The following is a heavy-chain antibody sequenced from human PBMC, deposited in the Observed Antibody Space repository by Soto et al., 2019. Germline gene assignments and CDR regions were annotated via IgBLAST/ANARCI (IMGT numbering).Heavy chain of an antibody. J-gene: IGHJ4*02. V-gene: IGHV4-34*01. Sequence: SETLSLTCAVYGGSFSGYYWSWIRQPPGKGLEWIGEINHSGSTNYNPSLKSRVTISVDTSKNQFSLKLSSVTAADTAVYYCARRTRSSWLDYWSQGTLVTVSS. CDR3: ARRTRSSWLDY. D-gene: IGHD6-13*01. CDR1: GGSFSGYY. CDR2: INHSGST.